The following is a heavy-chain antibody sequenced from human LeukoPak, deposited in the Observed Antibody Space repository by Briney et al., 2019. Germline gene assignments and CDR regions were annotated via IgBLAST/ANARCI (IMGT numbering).Heavy chain of an antibody. Sequence: PSETLSLTCTVSGDSITSSAFYWGWIRQPPGKGLEWIGEINHSGSTNYNPSLKSRVTISVDTSKNQFSLKLSSVTAADTAVYYCASGGGTSSSLYNWFDPWGQGTLVTVSS. CDR1: GDSITSSAFY. CDR2: INHSGST. D-gene: IGHD6-13*01. V-gene: IGHV4-39*07. CDR3: ASGGGTSSSLYNWFDP. J-gene: IGHJ5*02.